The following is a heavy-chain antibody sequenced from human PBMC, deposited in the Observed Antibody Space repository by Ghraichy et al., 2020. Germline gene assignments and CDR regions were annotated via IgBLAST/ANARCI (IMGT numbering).Heavy chain of an antibody. CDR2: IYYSGST. CDR3: ARRGGMDV. CDR1: GGSISSYY. Sequence: ETLSLTCTVSGGSISSYYWSCVRQPPGKGLEWIGYIYYSGSTNYNPSLKSRVTISGDTSKNQFSLKLSSVAAADTAVYYCARRGGMDVWGQGTTVTVSS. J-gene: IGHJ6*02. V-gene: IGHV4-59*08.